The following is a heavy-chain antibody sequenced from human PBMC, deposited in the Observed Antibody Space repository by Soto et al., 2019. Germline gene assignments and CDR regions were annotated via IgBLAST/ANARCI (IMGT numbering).Heavy chain of an antibody. Sequence: SETLSLTCAVSGGSISSSNWWSWVRQPPGKGLEWFGEIYHSGSTNYNPSLKSRVTISVDKSKNQFSLKLSSVTAADTAVYYCARDGNGSGSYYLRKAPYYFDYWGQGTLVTVSS. CDR1: GGSISSSNW. D-gene: IGHD3-10*01. CDR2: IYHSGST. J-gene: IGHJ4*02. V-gene: IGHV4-4*02. CDR3: ARDGNGSGSYYLRKAPYYFDY.